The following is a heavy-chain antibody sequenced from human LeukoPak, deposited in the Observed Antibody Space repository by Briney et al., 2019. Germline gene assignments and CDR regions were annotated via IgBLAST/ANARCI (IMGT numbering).Heavy chain of an antibody. V-gene: IGHV1-2*02. D-gene: IGHD1-1*01. Sequence: GASVKVSCKASGGTFSSYAMSWVRQAPGQGLEWMGWINPNSGGTNYAQKFQGRVTMTRDTSISTAYMELSRLRSDDTAVYYCAREDWNDEMFDYWGQGTLVTVSS. CDR2: INPNSGGT. J-gene: IGHJ4*02. CDR3: AREDWNDEMFDY. CDR1: GGTFSSYA.